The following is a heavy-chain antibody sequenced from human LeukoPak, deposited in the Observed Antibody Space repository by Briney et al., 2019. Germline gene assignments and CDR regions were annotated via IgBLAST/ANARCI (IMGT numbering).Heavy chain of an antibody. D-gene: IGHD2/OR15-2a*01. CDR2: VHHGGAS. Sequence: SETLSLTCAVSGDSITSHSWWSWVRQPPGKGLEWIGEVHHGGASNYDPSLESRVTISVDKSKNRFSLNLRSVTAADTATYYCASHVTVLSTRGFDFWGRGTLVTVS. J-gene: IGHJ4*02. V-gene: IGHV4-4*02. CDR1: GDSITSHSW. CDR3: ASHVTVLSTRGFDF.